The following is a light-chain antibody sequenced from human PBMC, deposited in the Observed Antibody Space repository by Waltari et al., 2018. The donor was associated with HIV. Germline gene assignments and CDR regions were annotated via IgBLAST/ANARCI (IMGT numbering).Light chain of an antibody. CDR2: DSS. Sequence: IQMTQSPSSLPASVGDRVTITCRASRDIRRSLAWYQQKPGEAPKVLLYDSSTLQSGVPSRFSGSGSGTDYTLTIGCLQAEDFAIYYCQQYYSSPLSFGQGTKLEIK. CDR3: QQYYSSPLS. J-gene: IGKJ2*03. CDR1: RDIRRS. V-gene: IGKV1-NL1*01.